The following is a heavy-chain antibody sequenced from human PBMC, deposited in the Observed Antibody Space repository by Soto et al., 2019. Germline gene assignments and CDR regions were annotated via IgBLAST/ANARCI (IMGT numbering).Heavy chain of an antibody. CDR1: GFIFSDHY. Sequence: SGGSLRLSCAASGFIFSDHYMDWVRQAPGKGLEWVSFISGRSNTIYYADSVKGRFTISRDNAKNSLYLLMNSLRAEDTAVYYCTREGDGSGFFSDFWGQGALVTVSS. CDR3: TREGDGSGFFSDF. J-gene: IGHJ4*02. CDR2: ISGRSNTI. D-gene: IGHD3-22*01. V-gene: IGHV3-48*01.